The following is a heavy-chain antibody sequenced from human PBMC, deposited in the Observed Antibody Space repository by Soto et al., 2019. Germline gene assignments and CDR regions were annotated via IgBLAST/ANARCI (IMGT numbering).Heavy chain of an antibody. CDR1: GGSISSGDYY. V-gene: IGHV4-30-4*01. D-gene: IGHD3-10*01. J-gene: IGHJ4*02. CDR2: IYYTGST. Sequence: SETLSLTCAVSGGSISSGDYYWSWIRQPPGKGLEWIGHIYYTGSTSYKSSLKSRISISVDKSKNEFSLNLSSVTAADTAVYYCARDYDPYYYHSGTYYPERGSFDYWGQGALVTVSS. CDR3: ARDYDPYYYHSGTYYPERGSFDY.